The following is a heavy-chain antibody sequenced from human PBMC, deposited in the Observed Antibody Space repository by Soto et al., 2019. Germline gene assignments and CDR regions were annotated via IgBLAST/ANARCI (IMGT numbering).Heavy chain of an antibody. CDR3: ARCAGESDY. Sequence: SETLSLTCAVSGYSISSGYYWGWIRQPPGKGLEWIGSIYHSGSTYYNPSLKSRVTISVDTSKNQFSLKLSSVTAADTAVYYCARCAGESDYWGQGTRVTVSS. CDR2: IYHSGST. V-gene: IGHV4-38-2*01. J-gene: IGHJ4*02. CDR1: GYSISSGYY. D-gene: IGHD3-10*01.